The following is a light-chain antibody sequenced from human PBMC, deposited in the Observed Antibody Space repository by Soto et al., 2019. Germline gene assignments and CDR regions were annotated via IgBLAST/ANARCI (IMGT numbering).Light chain of an antibody. CDR2: KAS. V-gene: IGKV1-5*03. J-gene: IGKJ1*01. CDR3: QHYKSDSEA. CDR1: QSLXSR. Sequence: IQMTQSPSTLSASAGDRVTITCRASQSLXSRLGWYQQKPGKAPKILXAKASTLKRGGPSRLSGSGSVTEFTLTISSLQPYDFANYYFQHYKSDSEAFGQGTKVDIK.